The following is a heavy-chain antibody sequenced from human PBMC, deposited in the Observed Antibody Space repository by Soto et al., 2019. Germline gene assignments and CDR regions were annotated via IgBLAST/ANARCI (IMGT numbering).Heavy chain of an antibody. J-gene: IGHJ3*02. V-gene: IGHV3-15*01. Sequence: GGSLRLSCAASGFTFSNAWMSWVRQAPGKGLEWVGRIKSKTDGGTTDYAAPVKGRFTISRDDSKNTLYLQMNSLKTEDTAVYYCNTDNIPGYYYDSSGYYSAFDIWGQGTMVTVSS. CDR2: IKSKTDGGTT. D-gene: IGHD3-22*01. CDR1: GFTFSNAW. CDR3: NTDNIPGYYYDSSGYYSAFDI.